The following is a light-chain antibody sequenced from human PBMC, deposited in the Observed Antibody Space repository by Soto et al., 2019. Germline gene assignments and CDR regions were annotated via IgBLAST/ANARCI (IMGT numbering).Light chain of an antibody. V-gene: IGKV3-20*01. CDR1: QSVGGSY. J-gene: IGKJ1*01. CDR3: QHYGSSPWT. CDR2: VAS. Sequence: EIVLTQSPGTLSLSPGERATLSCRASQSVGGSYLAWFQQKPGQAPRLLIYVASTRATGVPDRFSGSGSATDFSLTINRLEPEDFAVYYCQHYGSSPWTFGQGTEVEIK.